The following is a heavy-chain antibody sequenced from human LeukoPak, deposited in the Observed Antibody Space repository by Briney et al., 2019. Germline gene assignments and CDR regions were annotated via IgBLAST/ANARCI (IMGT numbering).Heavy chain of an antibody. D-gene: IGHD2-2*01. CDR3: ARCTSTSCPWV. CDR1: GVSISSGSYY. V-gene: IGHV4-61*02. CDR2: IYTSGST. Sequence: PSETLSLTCTVSGVSISSGSYYWSWIRQPAGKGLEWIGRIYTSGSTNYNPSLKSRVTISVDTSKNQFSLRLSSVTAADTALYYCARCTSTSCPWVWGQGTLVTVSS. J-gene: IGHJ4*02.